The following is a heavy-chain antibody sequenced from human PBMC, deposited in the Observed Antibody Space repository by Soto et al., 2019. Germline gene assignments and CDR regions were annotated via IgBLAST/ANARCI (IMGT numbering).Heavy chain of an antibody. Sequence: EVQLVESGGGLVQPGGSLRLSCAASGFTFSSYEMNWVRQAPGKGLEWVSYISSSGSTIYYADSVKGRFTISRDNAKNSLYLQRNSLRAEDTAGYYCARDSTRWNDLVDYYGMDVWGQGTTVTVSS. CDR1: GFTFSSYE. CDR3: ARDSTRWNDLVDYYGMDV. D-gene: IGHD1-1*01. V-gene: IGHV3-48*03. J-gene: IGHJ6*02. CDR2: ISSSGSTI.